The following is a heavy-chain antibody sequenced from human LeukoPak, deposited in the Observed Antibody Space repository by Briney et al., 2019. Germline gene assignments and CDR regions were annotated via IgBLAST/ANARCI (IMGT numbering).Heavy chain of an antibody. J-gene: IGHJ4*02. V-gene: IGHV1-18*01. CDR2: ISAYNGNT. CDR1: GYTFTSYG. Sequence: ASVKVSCKASGYTFTSYGISWVRQAPGQGLEWMGWISAYNGNTDYAQSLQGRVTMTIDTSTSTVYMELRSLRSDDTAVYYCARDIGRSYDLDYWGQGTLVTVSS. D-gene: IGHD3-16*01. CDR3: ARDIGRSYDLDY.